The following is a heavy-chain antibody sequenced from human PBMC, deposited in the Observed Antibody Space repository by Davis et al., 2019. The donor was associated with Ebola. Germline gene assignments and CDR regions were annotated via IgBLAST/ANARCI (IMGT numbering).Heavy chain of an antibody. CDR2: TYYNSKWYN. D-gene: IGHD5-18*01. J-gene: IGHJ6*02. CDR3: ARGWLRGGMDV. CDR1: GDSVSTAG. V-gene: IGHV6-1*01. Sequence: HSQTLSLTCAISGDSVSTAGWNWIRKSPSRGLEWLGRTYYNSKWYNDYAASVKSRIIINPDTSKNQFSLQLTSVTPEDTALYYCARGWLRGGMDVWGEGTTVTV.